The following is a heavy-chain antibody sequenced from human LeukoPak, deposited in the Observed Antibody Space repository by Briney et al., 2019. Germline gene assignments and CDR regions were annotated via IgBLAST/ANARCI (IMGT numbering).Heavy chain of an antibody. D-gene: IGHD1-26*01. V-gene: IGHV4-4*02. CDR1: GGSFSSNEW. CDR3: AIGSNSAWELLAY. J-gene: IGHJ4*02. CDR2: INHSEST. Sequence: PSGTLSPTCAVSGGSFSSNEWWSWVRQPPGKGLEWIGEINHSESTNYNPSLKSRLTISIDKSKNQFSLNLSSVTAADTAVYYCAIGSNSAWELLAYWGQGTLVTVSS.